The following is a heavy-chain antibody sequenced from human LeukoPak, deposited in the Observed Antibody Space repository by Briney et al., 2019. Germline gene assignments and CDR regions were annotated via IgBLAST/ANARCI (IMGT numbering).Heavy chain of an antibody. Sequence: SETLSLTCAVFGGSFSGYYWNWIRQPPGKGLEWIGEINHSGSTNYNPSLKSRVTISVDTSKNQFSLELISVTAADTAVYYCARGTGSYYYWGQGTLVTVSS. CDR3: ARGTGSYYY. CDR2: INHSGST. J-gene: IGHJ4*02. D-gene: IGHD3-10*01. V-gene: IGHV4-34*01. CDR1: GGSFSGYY.